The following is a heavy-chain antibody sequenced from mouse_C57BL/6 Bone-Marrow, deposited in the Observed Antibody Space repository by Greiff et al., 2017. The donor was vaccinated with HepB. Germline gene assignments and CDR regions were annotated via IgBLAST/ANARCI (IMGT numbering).Heavy chain of an antibody. CDR1: GYTFTDYY. CDR2: INPNNGGT. Sequence: EVQLQQSGPELVKPGASVKISCKASGYTFTDYYMNWVKQSHGKSLEWIGDINPNNGGTSYNQKFKGKATLTVDKSSSTAYMELRSLTSEDSAVYYCARPIGGYYVPDYWGQGTTLTVSS. CDR3: ARPIGGYYVPDY. V-gene: IGHV1-26*01. D-gene: IGHD2-3*01. J-gene: IGHJ2*01.